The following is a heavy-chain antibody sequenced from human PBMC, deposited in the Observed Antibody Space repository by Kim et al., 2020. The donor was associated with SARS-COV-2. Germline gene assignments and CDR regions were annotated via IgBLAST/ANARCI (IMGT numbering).Heavy chain of an antibody. CDR3: ASPRSKRVDP. V-gene: IGHV4-34*01. D-gene: IGHD3-10*01. CDR2: ISHSGST. CDR1: GGSLSDYY. J-gene: IGHJ5*02. Sequence: SETLSLTCAVYGGSLSDYYWSWIRQPPGKGLEWIGQISHSGSTNYNPSLKSRVTISADTSKNEFSLKLSSVTAADTAVYYCASPRSKRVDPWGQGTLVTVSS.